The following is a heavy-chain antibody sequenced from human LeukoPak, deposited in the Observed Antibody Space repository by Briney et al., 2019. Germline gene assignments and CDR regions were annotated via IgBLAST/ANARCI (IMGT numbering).Heavy chain of an antibody. CDR3: ARDLTAEAY. J-gene: IGHJ4*02. CDR2: INPNSGGT. V-gene: IGHV1-2*02. Sequence: ASVKVSCQAPGYTLTGYYMHWVRQVPGQGLEWMGWINPNSGGTNSAQNFQGRVTMTRDTSISTAYMELSRLRSDDTAVYYCARDLTAEAYWGQGTLVAVSS. CDR1: GYTLTGYY.